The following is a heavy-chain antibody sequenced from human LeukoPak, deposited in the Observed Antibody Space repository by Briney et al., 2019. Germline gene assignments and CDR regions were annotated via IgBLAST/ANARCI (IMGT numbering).Heavy chain of an antibody. CDR2: LSSGHE. J-gene: IGHJ4*02. D-gene: IGHD7-27*01. V-gene: IGHV3-11*06. CDR3: VRDHAWGFDY. Sequence: GGSLRLSCATSGFPFETNAMSWVRQAPGKGLEWVAYLSSGHELYADSVKGRFTISRDNAKNSLYLQMNSLRAEDTAVYYCVRDHAWGFDYWGQGTLVSVSS. CDR1: GFPFETNA.